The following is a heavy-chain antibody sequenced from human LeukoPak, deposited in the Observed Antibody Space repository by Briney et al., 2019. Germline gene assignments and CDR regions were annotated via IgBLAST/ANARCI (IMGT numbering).Heavy chain of an antibody. V-gene: IGHV3-7*01. J-gene: IGHJ4*02. D-gene: IGHD6-19*01. Sequence: GGSLRLSCAASGFTFSSYWMSWVRQAPGKGLEWVANIKQDGSEKYYVDSVKGRFTISRDNAKNPLYLQMNSLRAEDTARYYCATLAVDYYFDYWGQGTLVTVSS. CDR2: IKQDGSEK. CDR3: ATLAVDYYFDY. CDR1: GFTFSSYW.